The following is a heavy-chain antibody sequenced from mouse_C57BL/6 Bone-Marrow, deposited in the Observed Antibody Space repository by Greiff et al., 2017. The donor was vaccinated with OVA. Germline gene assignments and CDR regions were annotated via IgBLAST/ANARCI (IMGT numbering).Heavy chain of an antibody. CDR2: IHPNSGST. Sequence: VQLQQPGAELVKPGASVKLSCKASGYTFTSYWMHWVKQRPGQGLEWIGMIHPNSGSTNYNEKFKSKATLTVDKSSSTAYMQLSSLTSEDSAVYYCARPSTRVVFDYWGQGTTLTVSS. J-gene: IGHJ2*01. CDR3: ARPSTRVVFDY. D-gene: IGHD2-1*01. V-gene: IGHV1-64*01. CDR1: GYTFTSYW.